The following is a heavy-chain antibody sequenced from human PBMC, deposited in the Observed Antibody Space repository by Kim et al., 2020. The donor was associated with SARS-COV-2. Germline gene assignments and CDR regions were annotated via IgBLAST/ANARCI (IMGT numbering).Heavy chain of an antibody. V-gene: IGHV4-39*07. D-gene: IGHD2-2*02. CDR1: GGSISSSSYY. CDR2: IYYSGST. Sequence: SETLSLTCTVSGGSISSSSYYWGWIRQPPGKGLEWIGSIYYSGSTYYNPSLKSRVTISVDTSKNQFSLKLSSVTAADTAVYYCARGVVVPAAIGYWGQGTLVTVSS. CDR3: ARGVVVPAAIGY. J-gene: IGHJ4*02.